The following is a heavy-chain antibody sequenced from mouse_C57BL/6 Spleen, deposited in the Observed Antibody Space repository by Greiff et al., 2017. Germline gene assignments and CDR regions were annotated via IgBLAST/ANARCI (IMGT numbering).Heavy chain of an antibody. V-gene: IGHV1-69*01. Sequence: VQLQQPGAELVMPGASVKLSCKASGYTFTSYWMHWVKQRPGQGLEWIGEIDPSDSYTTYTQKFQGKSTLPVDKSSSTAYMQLSILTSEDSAVYYCARKASWDSGDYWGQGTTLTVSS. D-gene: IGHD3-3*01. CDR2: IDPSDSYT. CDR1: GYTFTSYW. J-gene: IGHJ2*01. CDR3: ARKASWDSGDY.